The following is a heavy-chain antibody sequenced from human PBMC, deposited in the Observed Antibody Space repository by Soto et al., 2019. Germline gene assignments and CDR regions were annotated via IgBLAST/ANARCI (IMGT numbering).Heavy chain of an antibody. CDR1: GFTFSRYA. CDR3: AKAGSHSYFDY. V-gene: IGHV3-23*01. D-gene: IGHD1-1*01. J-gene: IGHJ4*02. CDR2: LSVSGDNT. Sequence: EVQLLESGGGLVQPGGSLRLSCAASGFTFSRYAMTWVRQAPGKGLEWVSSLSVSGDNTYYADSVKGRFTISRDNSKNTFYLQMCSLRADDTAEYSCAKAGSHSYFDYWGLGTLVTVSS.